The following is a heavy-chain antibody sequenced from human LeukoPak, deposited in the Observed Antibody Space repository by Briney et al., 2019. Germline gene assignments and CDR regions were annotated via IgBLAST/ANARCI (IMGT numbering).Heavy chain of an antibody. CDR1: GYSFTSFW. J-gene: IGHJ4*02. Sequence: GESLKISCKASGYSFTSFWIGWVRHMPGKGLEWMGIIDPSDSETRYTPSFQGQVTISVDKSLTTPYLQWNSLKASDTAMYYCARQTAMGRSGDYWGQGTLVTVSS. V-gene: IGHV5-51*01. CDR3: ARQTAMGRSGDY. D-gene: IGHD7-27*01. CDR2: IDPSDSET.